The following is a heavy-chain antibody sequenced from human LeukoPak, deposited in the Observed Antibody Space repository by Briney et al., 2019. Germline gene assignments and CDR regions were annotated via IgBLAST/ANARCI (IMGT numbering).Heavy chain of an antibody. J-gene: IGHJ6*02. CDR3: AKDGPKNVLWFGESLYYYYGMDV. CDR1: GFTFSSYA. D-gene: IGHD3-10*01. Sequence: GGSLRLSCAASGFTFSSYAMSWVRQAPGKGLEWVSAISGSGGSTYYADSVKGRFTISRDNSKNTLYLQMNSLRAEDTAVYYCAKDGPKNVLWFGESLYYYYGMDVWGQGTTVTVSS. CDR2: ISGSGGST. V-gene: IGHV3-23*01.